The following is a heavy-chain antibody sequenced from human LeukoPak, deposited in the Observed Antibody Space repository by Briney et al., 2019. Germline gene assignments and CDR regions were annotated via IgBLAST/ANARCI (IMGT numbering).Heavy chain of an antibody. CDR2: IYTSGST. V-gene: IGHV4-4*07. J-gene: IGHJ6*02. CDR1: GGSISNYY. Sequence: KASETLSLTCTVSGGSISNYYWSWIRQPAGKGLEWIGRIYTSGSTNYNPSLKSRVTMSVDTSKNQFSLKLSSVTAADTAVYYCARGLVTMIVVDYGMDVWGQGTTVTVSS. D-gene: IGHD3-22*01. CDR3: ARGLVTMIVVDYGMDV.